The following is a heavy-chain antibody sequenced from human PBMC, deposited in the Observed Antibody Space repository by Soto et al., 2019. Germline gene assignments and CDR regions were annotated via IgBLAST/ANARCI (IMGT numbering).Heavy chain of an antibody. J-gene: IGHJ6*02. CDR2: IGTAGDT. Sequence: GGSLRLSCAASGFTFSSYDMHWVRQATGKGLEWVSAIGTAGDTYYPGSVKGRFTISRENAKNSLYLQMNSLRAGDTAVYYCARGSPITMIVGSYGMDVWGQGTTVTVSS. CDR1: GFTFSSYD. V-gene: IGHV3-13*01. CDR3: ARGSPITMIVGSYGMDV. D-gene: IGHD3-22*01.